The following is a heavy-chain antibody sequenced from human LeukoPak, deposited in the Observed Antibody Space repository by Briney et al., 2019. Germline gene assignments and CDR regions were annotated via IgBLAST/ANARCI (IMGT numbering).Heavy chain of an antibody. Sequence: PSETLSLTCAVYGGSFSGYYWSWIRQPPGKGLEWIGEIDHSGSTHYNPSLSSRVTISVDTSKNQFSLKLNSVTAADTAAYYCARGEVLFGESDYWGQGTLVTVSS. CDR2: IDHSGST. J-gene: IGHJ4*02. CDR1: GGSFSGYY. CDR3: ARGEVLFGESDY. D-gene: IGHD3-10*01. V-gene: IGHV4-34*01.